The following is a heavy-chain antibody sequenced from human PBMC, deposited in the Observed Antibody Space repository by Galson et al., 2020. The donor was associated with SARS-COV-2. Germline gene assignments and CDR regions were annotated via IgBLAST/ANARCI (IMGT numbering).Heavy chain of an antibody. CDR2: ISSSSSYI. Sequence: TGGSLRLSCAASGFTFSSYSMNWVRQAPGKGLEWVSSISSSSSYIYYADSVKGRFTISRDNAKNSLYLQMNSLRAEDTAEYYCARDGPAGDGMDTAKIYFDYWGQGTLVTVSS. D-gene: IGHD5-18*01. CDR1: GFTFSSYS. CDR3: ARDGPAGDGMDTAKIYFDY. J-gene: IGHJ4*02. V-gene: IGHV3-21*01.